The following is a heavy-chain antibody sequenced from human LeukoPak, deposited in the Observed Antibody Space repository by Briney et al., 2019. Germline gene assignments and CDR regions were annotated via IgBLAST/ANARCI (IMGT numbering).Heavy chain of an antibody. CDR2: ISYDGSNK. J-gene: IGHJ6*03. D-gene: IGHD3-22*01. CDR3: ARADYYDSSGYYYPSLYYYYYYMDV. Sequence: PGGSLRLSCAASGFTFSSYAMHWVRQAPGKGLEWVAVISYDGSNKYYADSVKGRFTISRDNSKDTLYLQMNSLRAEDTAVYYCARADYYDSSGYYYPSLYYYYYYMDVWGKGTTVTVSS. CDR1: GFTFSSYA. V-gene: IGHV3-30-3*01.